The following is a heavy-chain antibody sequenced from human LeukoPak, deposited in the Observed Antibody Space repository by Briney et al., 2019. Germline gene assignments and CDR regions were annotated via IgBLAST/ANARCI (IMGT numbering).Heavy chain of an antibody. CDR3: AREVVVVVAAVGGRYYFDY. CDR2: ISYDGSNK. D-gene: IGHD2-15*01. V-gene: IGHV3-30*01. J-gene: IGHJ4*02. CDR1: GFTFSSYA. Sequence: GRSLRLSCAASGFTFSSYAMHWVRQAPGKGLEWVAVISYDGSNKYYADSVKGRFTISRDNSKNTLYLQVNSLRAEDTAVYYCAREVVVVVAAVGGRYYFDYWGQGTLVTVSS.